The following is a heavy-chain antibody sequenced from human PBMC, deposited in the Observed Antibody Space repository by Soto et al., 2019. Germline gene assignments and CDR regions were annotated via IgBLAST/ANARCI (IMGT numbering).Heavy chain of an antibody. Sequence: EEQLVESGGGLVRPGGSLRLSCAASDFTFSIYTMNWVRQAPGKGLEWLAYINSGSGTTYYADSVKGLFTISRDDAQKSLCLQMSNLRDEDTAVYYCARDIIVMSRTGMDVWGQGTRVIVSS. V-gene: IGHV3-48*02. CDR1: DFTFSIYT. CDR3: ARDIIVMSRTGMDV. CDR2: INSGSGTT. J-gene: IGHJ6*02. D-gene: IGHD3-22*01.